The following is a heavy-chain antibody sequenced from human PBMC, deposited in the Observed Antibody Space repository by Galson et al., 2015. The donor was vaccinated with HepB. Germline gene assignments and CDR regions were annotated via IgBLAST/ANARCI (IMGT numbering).Heavy chain of an antibody. Sequence: SQRLSCAASGFTLSCCGMHWVRQAPGKGLEWGALISYNGDYKYYADSVKGRFTISRDNSKNTLYLQMNNLRPEDTSIYFCAKNLYFGGSALDYWGQGTLVAVSS. CDR3: AKNLYFGGSALDY. V-gene: IGHV3-30*18. CDR1: GFTLSCCG. J-gene: IGHJ4*02. CDR2: ISYNGDYK. D-gene: IGHD3-9*01.